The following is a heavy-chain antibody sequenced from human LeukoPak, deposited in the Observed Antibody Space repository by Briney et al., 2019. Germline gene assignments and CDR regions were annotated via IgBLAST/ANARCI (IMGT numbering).Heavy chain of an antibody. Sequence: SETLSLTCTVSGGSISSGGYYWSWICQHPGKGLEWIGYIYYSGSTYYNPSLKSRVTISVDTSKNQFSLKLSSVTAADTAVYYCARTDCKSCGMDVWGQGTTVTVSS. V-gene: IGHV4-31*03. J-gene: IGHJ6*02. CDR2: IYYSGST. CDR1: GGSISSGGYY. D-gene: IGHD2-21*02. CDR3: ARTDCKSCGMDV.